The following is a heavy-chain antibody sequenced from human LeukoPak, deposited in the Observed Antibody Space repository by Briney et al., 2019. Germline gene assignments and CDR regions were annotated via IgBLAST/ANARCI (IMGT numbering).Heavy chain of an antibody. Sequence: NPSETLSLTCAVSGGSISSNSYYWGWIRQPPGKGLGWIGTHSHSGSAYYNPSLRSRITMSLDTSENQLSLKLYSVTAADTAIYYCARYQTGTMFAVWGQGTLVTISS. V-gene: IGHV4-39*07. CDR3: ARYQTGTMFAV. D-gene: IGHD1/OR15-1a*01. CDR1: GGSISSNSYY. CDR2: HSHSGSA. J-gene: IGHJ4*02.